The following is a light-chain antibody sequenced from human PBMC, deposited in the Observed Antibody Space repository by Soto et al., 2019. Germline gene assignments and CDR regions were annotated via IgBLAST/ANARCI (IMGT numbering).Light chain of an antibody. V-gene: IGLV1-40*01. CDR3: QSYDSSLSVDV. J-gene: IGLJ2*01. Sequence: QSVLTQPPSVSGAPGQRVTISCTGSSSNIGAGYDVHWYQQLPGTAPKLLIYGNSNRPSGVPDRFSGSKSGTSASLAITGLQAEDEADYYCQSYDSSLSVDVFGGGTKVTDL. CDR2: GNS. CDR1: SSNIGAGYD.